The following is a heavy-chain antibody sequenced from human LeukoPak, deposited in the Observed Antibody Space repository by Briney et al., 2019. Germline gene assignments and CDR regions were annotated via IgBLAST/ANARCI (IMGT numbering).Heavy chain of an antibody. D-gene: IGHD2-8*01. CDR1: GFTFSSYA. V-gene: IGHV3-64*01. J-gene: IGHJ4*02. CDR3: ARVGNPYCTNGVCYADY. CDR2: ISSNGGST. Sequence: GGSLRLSCAASGFTFSSYAMHWVRQAPGKGLEYVPPISSNGGSTYYANSVKGRFTISRDNSKNTLYLQMGSLRAEDTAVYYCARVGNPYCTNGVCYADYWGQGTLVTVSS.